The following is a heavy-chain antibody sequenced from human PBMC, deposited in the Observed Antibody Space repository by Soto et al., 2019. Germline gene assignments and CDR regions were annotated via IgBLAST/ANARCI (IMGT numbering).Heavy chain of an antibody. V-gene: IGHV1-3*01. J-gene: IGHJ6*03. D-gene: IGHD5-18*01. CDR3: ARVERRGYSYSSVVSDYYYYMDV. Sequence: ASVKVSCKASGYTFTSYAMHWVRQAPGQRLEWMGWINAGNGNTKYSQKFQGRVTITRDTSASTAYMELSSLRSEDTAVYYCARVERRGYSYSSVVSDYYYYMDVWGKGTTVTVSS. CDR1: GYTFTSYA. CDR2: INAGNGNT.